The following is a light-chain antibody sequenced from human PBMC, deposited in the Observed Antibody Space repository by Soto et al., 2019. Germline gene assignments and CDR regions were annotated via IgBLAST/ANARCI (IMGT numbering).Light chain of an antibody. CDR2: GAS. CDR3: QQYYNSPIT. CDR1: QSVLYRSDNKNY. Sequence: DIVITQSPDSLAVSLGERATINCKSSQSVLYRSDNKNYLAWYQQKQGQPPKLLIHGASIRESGVPDRFSGSGSMKDFTITSSSLQAEDVAVYYWQQYYNSPITFGQGTRLEI. V-gene: IGKV4-1*01. J-gene: IGKJ5*01.